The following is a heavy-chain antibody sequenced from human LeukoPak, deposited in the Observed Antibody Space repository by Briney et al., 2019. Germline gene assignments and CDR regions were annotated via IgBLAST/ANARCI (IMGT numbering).Heavy chain of an antibody. J-gene: IGHJ5*02. CDR1: GGSISSGDYY. CDR3: ARPYYYDSRIDP. Sequence: SETLSLTCTVSGGSISSGDYYWSWIRQPPGKGLEWIGYFYYSGSTYYNPSLKSRVTISVDTSKDQFSLKLSSVTAADTAVYYCARPYYYDSRIDPWGQGTLVTVSS. CDR2: FYYSGST. D-gene: IGHD3-22*01. V-gene: IGHV4-30-4*01.